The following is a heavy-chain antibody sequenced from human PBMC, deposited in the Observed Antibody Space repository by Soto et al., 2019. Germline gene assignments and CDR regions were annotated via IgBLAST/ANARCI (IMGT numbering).Heavy chain of an antibody. V-gene: IGHV4-39*01. J-gene: IGHJ4*02. Sequence: SETLSLTCTVSGGSISSSSYYWGWIRQPPGKGLEWIGSIYYSGSTYYNPSLKSRVTTSVDTSKTQFSLKLSSVTAADTAVYYCARRYSSGWSLLDYWGQGTLVTVSS. CDR3: ARRYSSGWSLLDY. CDR2: IYYSGST. CDR1: GGSISSSSYY. D-gene: IGHD6-19*01.